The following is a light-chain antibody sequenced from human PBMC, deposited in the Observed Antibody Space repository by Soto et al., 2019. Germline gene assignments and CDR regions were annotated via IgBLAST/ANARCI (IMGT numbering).Light chain of an antibody. J-gene: IGKJ4*01. V-gene: IGKV1-5*01. Sequence: DIPMTQSPSTLSASVGDRVTITCRASQSISSWLAWYQQKPGKAPKLLIYDASSLESGVPSRFSGSGSGTEFTLTISSLQPDDFATYYCQQYNSYPVCFGGGTKVEIK. CDR1: QSISSW. CDR2: DAS. CDR3: QQYNSYPVC.